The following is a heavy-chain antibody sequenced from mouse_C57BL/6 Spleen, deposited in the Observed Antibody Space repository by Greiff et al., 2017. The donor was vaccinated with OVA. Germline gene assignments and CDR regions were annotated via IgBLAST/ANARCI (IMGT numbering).Heavy chain of an antibody. CDR2: ISSGSSTI. D-gene: IGHD1-1*01. Sequence: VMLVESGGGLVKPGGSLKLSCAASGFTFSDYGMHWVRQAPEKGLEWVAYISSGSSTIYYADTVKGRFTISRDNAKNTLFLQMTSLRSEDTAMYYCARDGSSLDWYFDVWGTGTTVTVSS. CDR3: ARDGSSLDWYFDV. CDR1: GFTFSDYG. V-gene: IGHV5-17*01. J-gene: IGHJ1*03.